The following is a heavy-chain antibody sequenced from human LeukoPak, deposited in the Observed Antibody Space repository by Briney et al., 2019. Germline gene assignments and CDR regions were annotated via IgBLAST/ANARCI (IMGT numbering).Heavy chain of an antibody. CDR1: GGTFSSYA. Sequence: GASVKVSCKASGGTFSSYAISWVRQAPGQGLEWMGRIIPILGIANYAQKFQGRVTITADKSTSTAYMELSSLRSEDTAVYSCARWGYDSSGYRSTGYYFDYWGQGTLVTVSS. J-gene: IGHJ4*02. V-gene: IGHV1-69*04. CDR3: ARWGYDSSGYRSTGYYFDY. CDR2: IIPILGIA. D-gene: IGHD3-22*01.